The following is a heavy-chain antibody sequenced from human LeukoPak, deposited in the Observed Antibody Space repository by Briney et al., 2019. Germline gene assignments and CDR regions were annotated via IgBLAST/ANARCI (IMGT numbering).Heavy chain of an antibody. CDR2: TYYRSKWYN. CDR3: ARSGMVRGVIIRGSDY. J-gene: IGHJ4*02. Sequence: SQTLSLTCAISGDSVSSNSAAWNWIRQSPSRGLEWLGRTYYRSKWYNGYAVSVKSRITINPDTSKNQFSLQLNSVTPEDTAVYYCARSGMVRGVIIRGSDYWGQGTLVTVSS. V-gene: IGHV6-1*01. CDR1: GDSVSSNSAA. D-gene: IGHD3-10*01.